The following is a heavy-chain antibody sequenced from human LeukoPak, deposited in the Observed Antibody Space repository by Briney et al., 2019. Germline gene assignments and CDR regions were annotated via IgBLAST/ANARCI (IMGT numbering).Heavy chain of an antibody. Sequence: ASVKVSCKASGYTFTGYYMHWVRQAPGQGLEWMGRINPNSGGTNYAQKFQGRVTMTRDTSISTAYMELSRLRSDDTAVYYCARDIITMVRGVMKPFDYWGQGTLVTVSS. J-gene: IGHJ4*02. CDR3: ARDIITMVRGVMKPFDY. D-gene: IGHD3-10*01. CDR1: GYTFTGYY. V-gene: IGHV1-2*06. CDR2: INPNSGGT.